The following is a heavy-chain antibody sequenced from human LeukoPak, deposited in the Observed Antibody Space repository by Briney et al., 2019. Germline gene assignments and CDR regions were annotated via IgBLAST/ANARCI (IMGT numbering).Heavy chain of an antibody. D-gene: IGHD2-2*01. CDR3: ASDTHGSQYAI. J-gene: IGHJ4*02. CDR2: IDIGGNT. Sequence: GGSLRLSCAASGFTVSSNYMTWVRQAPGKGLEWVSVIDIGGNTYYADSVKGRFTISRDNSKNTLYLQMNSLRAEDTAVYYCASDTHGSQYAIWGQGTLVTVSS. V-gene: IGHV3-53*01. CDR1: GFTVSSNY.